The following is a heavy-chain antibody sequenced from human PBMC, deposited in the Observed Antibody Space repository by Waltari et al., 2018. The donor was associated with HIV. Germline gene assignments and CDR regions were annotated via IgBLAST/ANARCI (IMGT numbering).Heavy chain of an antibody. CDR1: GSTFSSYG. CDR2: ISSSNINT. CDR3: VKEGYCSGGSCYSGSLDI. V-gene: IGHV1-18*01. J-gene: IGHJ3*02. D-gene: IGHD2-15*01. Sequence: QVQLVQSGAEVKRPGASVKVSCKTSGSTFSSYGISWARQAPGQGLEWMGWISSSNINTKYAQNFLGRVTMTTDTSTNTAYLELRSLRSDDTAVYYCVKEGYCSGGSCYSGSLDIWGQGTKVTVSS.